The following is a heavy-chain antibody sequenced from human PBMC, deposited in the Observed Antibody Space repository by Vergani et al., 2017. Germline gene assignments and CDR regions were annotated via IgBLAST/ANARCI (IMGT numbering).Heavy chain of an antibody. CDR1: GFTFSNFW. J-gene: IGHJ4*02. Sequence: EVRLVESGGDLVQPGGSLRLSCAGSGFTFSNFWMTWVRQAPGKGVEWVANKKQDGSEKSFVDSVRGRFHTSRDNTKDSLYLQMNSMRAEDTAIYYCVRDCGASDDFWGQGSLVTVSS. V-gene: IGHV3-7*03. CDR3: VRDCGASDDF. D-gene: IGHD2-21*01. CDR2: KKQDGSEK.